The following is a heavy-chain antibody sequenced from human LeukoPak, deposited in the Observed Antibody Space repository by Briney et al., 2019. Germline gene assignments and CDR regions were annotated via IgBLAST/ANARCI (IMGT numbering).Heavy chain of an antibody. J-gene: IGHJ4*02. V-gene: IGHV3-43*01. Sequence: GGSLRLSCAASGFTFDGYTIHWVRHAPGKGLEWVSLISWDGGSRYYADSVKGRFTISRDNSKNSLYLQMNSLRIEDTALYYCAKESDGGSFDIDYWGQGTLVTVSS. CDR1: GFTFDGYT. CDR2: ISWDGGSR. D-gene: IGHD1-26*01. CDR3: AKESDGGSFDIDY.